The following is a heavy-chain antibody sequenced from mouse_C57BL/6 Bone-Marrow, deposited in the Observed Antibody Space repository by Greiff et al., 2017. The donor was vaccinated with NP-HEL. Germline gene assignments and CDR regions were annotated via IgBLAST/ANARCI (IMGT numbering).Heavy chain of an antibody. CDR3: AYLLHDGFAY. CDR2: IDPSDSYT. CDR1: GYTFTSYW. V-gene: IGHV1-69*01. Sequence: QVQLQQPGAELVMPGASVKLSCKASGYTFTSYWMHWVKQRPGQGLEWIGEIDPSDSYTNYNQKFKGKSTLTVDKSSSTAYMQLSSLTSEDSAVYYCAYLLHDGFAYWGQGTLVTVSA. D-gene: IGHD2-1*01. J-gene: IGHJ3*01.